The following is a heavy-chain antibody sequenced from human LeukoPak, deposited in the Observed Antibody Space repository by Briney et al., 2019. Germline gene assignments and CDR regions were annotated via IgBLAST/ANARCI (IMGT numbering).Heavy chain of an antibody. J-gene: IGHJ4*02. Sequence: GGSLRLSCVASGLNFNSRWMDWVRRAPGQGLEWVASIKEDGSETHYVDSVRGRFTISRDNDKNSLYLQMNNLRAEDTAMYYCARDGGWWRFDCWGQGALVTVS. V-gene: IGHV3-7*03. CDR2: IKEDGSET. CDR3: ARDGGWWRFDC. CDR1: GLNFNSRW. D-gene: IGHD2-8*02.